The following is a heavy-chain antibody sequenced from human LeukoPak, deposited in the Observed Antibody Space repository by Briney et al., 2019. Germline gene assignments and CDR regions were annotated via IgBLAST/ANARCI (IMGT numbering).Heavy chain of an antibody. CDR2: INPNSGGT. J-gene: IGHJ6*02. D-gene: IGHD2-2*01. CDR1: GYTFTGYY. CDR3: ARGGPPPVKIRGMDV. V-gene: IGHV1-2*02. Sequence: ASVKVSCKASGYTFTGYYMHWVRQAPGQGLEWMGWINPNSGGTNYAQKFQGRVTMTRDTSISTVYMELSRLRSDDTAVYYCARGGPPPVKIRGMDVWGQGTTVTVSS.